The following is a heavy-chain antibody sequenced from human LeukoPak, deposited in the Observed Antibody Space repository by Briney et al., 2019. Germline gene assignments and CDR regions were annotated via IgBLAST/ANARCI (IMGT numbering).Heavy chain of an antibody. CDR1: GDSISSSSYH. CDR3: ARRGHSSGWFGYFDC. CDR2: IYYSGNT. Sequence: SETLSLTCTVSGDSISSSSYHWGWIRQPPGKGLEWIGSIYYSGNTFYNPSLNSRVTISVDTSKNQFSLKLSSVTAADTAVYYCARRGHSSGWFGYFDCWGQGTLVTVSS. J-gene: IGHJ4*02. D-gene: IGHD6-19*01. V-gene: IGHV4-39*01.